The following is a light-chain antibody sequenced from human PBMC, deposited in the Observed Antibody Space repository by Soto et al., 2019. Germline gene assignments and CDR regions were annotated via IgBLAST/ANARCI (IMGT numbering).Light chain of an antibody. V-gene: IGKV3-15*01. J-gene: IGKJ1*01. Sequence: IVMTQSPATLSVSPGERANLSCRASQSVGTKLAWYQQTPGQAPRLLIYGASNRATGVPARISGSVSGTEFTLTIASLQSEDFAVYYCQQYNNWPQTFGQGTKV. CDR1: QSVGTK. CDR2: GAS. CDR3: QQYNNWPQT.